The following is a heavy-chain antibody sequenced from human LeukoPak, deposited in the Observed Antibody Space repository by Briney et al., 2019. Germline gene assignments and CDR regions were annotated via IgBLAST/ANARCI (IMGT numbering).Heavy chain of an antibody. J-gene: IGHJ6*03. D-gene: IGHD3-10*02. CDR3: ASVRGLGYYYYMDV. CDR2: IYTSGST. CDR1: GGSISSGSYY. Sequence: SQTLSLTCTVSGGSISSGSYYWSWIRQPAGKGLEWIGRIYTSGSTNYNPSLKSRVTISVDTSKNQFSLKLSSVTAADTAVYYCASVRGLGYYYYMDVWGKGTTVTVSS. V-gene: IGHV4-61*02.